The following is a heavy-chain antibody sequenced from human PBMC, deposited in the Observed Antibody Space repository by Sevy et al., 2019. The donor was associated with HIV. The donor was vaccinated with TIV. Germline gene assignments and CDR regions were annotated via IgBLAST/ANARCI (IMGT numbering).Heavy chain of an antibody. CDR2: INPNDFDT. J-gene: IGHJ2*01. CDR3: VRTAWLIPYSYFDL. D-gene: IGHD5-12*01. V-gene: IGHV5-51*01. Sequence: GESLKISCKGSGYDFTSHWIGWVRQMPGKGLEWMGIINPNDFDTRDSPSFQGQVSISVDKSINTAYLQWSSLRASDIAIYYCVRTAWLIPYSYFDLWGRGTLVTVSS. CDR1: GYDFTSHW.